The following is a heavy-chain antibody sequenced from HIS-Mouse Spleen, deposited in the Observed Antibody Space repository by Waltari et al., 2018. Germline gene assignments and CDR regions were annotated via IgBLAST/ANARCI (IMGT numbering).Heavy chain of an antibody. Sequence: VQLPQWAAGLLKPSETLSLTCAGYGGPSRSYYWSRIRQPQGTGLEWFGEINHSGGTDYKPALKSRVTISVDTSKNQFSLKLSAVTAADTAVYYCAREGEFKAFDIWGQGTMVTVSS. CDR3: AREGEFKAFDI. D-gene: IGHD3-16*01. V-gene: IGHV4-34*01. J-gene: IGHJ3*02. CDR1: GGPSRSYY. CDR2: INHSGGT.